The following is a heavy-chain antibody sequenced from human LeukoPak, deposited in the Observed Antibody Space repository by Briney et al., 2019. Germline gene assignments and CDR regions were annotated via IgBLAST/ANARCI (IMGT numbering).Heavy chain of an antibody. V-gene: IGHV4-4*02. CDR2: ISLSGRT. D-gene: IGHD1-26*01. Sequence: GSLRLSCAASGFTFSNYGMHWVRQSPGQGLEWIGEISLSGRTNYNPSLQSRVTMSLDESKNQLSLDLASVTAADTAVYYCSRESGAFSPFGYWGQGTLVTVHS. J-gene: IGHJ4*02. CDR1: GFTFSNYG. CDR3: SRESGAFSPFGY.